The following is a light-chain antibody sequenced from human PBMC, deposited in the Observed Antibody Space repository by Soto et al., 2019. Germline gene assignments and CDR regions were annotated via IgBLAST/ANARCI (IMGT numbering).Light chain of an antibody. V-gene: IGKV3-20*01. CDR2: GAS. J-gene: IGKJ1*01. CDR1: QSVSSSY. Sequence: EIVFAQSPCTLSLSPGERATLSCRASQSVSSSYLAWYQQKPGQAPRLLMYGASSRATGIPDRFRGSGSGTDFTLTISRLEPEDFAGYYCQQYGSSGTFGQGTKVDIK. CDR3: QQYGSSGT.